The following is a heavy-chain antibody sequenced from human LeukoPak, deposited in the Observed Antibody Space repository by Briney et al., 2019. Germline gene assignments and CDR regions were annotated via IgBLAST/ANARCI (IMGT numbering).Heavy chain of an antibody. CDR1: GGSISSSSYY. D-gene: IGHD1-1*01. Sequence: PSETLSLTCTVSGGSISSSSYYWGWIRQPPGKGLEWIGSIYYSGSTYYNPSLKSRVTISVDTSKNQFSLKLSSVTAADTAVYYCARITTGTTTPSLYYYYYMDVWGKGTTVTVSS. CDR2: IYYSGST. V-gene: IGHV4-39*01. CDR3: ARITTGTTTPSLYYYYYMDV. J-gene: IGHJ6*03.